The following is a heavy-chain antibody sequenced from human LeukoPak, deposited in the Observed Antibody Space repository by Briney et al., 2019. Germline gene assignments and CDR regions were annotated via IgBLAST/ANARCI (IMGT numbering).Heavy chain of an antibody. D-gene: IGHD1-26*01. CDR1: GFTVSGNY. CDR2: IYSGGST. V-gene: IGHV3-53*01. J-gene: IGHJ4*02. Sequence: SGGSLRLSCAASGFTVSGNYMTWVRQAPGKGLEWVSLIYSGGSTYYADSVRGRFTVSRDNSKNTLYLQMNSLGAEDTAVYYCARVGEGAAKDWGQGTLVTVSS. CDR3: ARVGEGAAKD.